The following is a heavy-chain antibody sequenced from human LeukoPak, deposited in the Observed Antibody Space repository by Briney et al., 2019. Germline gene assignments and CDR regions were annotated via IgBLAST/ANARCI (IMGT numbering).Heavy chain of an antibody. V-gene: IGHV4-59*08. CDR1: GGSISSYY. J-gene: IGHJ3*02. CDR2: IYNSGST. Sequence: SETLSLTCTVSGGSISSYYWSWIRQPPGKGLECIGYIYNSGSTNYNPSLKSRVSISVDTSKNRFSLKLSSVTAADTAVYYCARSAIDAFDTWGQGTMVTVSS. D-gene: IGHD6-25*01. CDR3: ARSAIDAFDT.